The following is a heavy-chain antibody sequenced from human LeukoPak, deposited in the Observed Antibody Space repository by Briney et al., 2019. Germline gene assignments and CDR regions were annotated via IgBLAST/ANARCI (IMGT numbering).Heavy chain of an antibody. D-gene: IGHD6-13*01. CDR2: INPSGGST. J-gene: IGHJ4*02. CDR1: GYTFSSYY. CDR3: ARSPLAAAGTDY. V-gene: IGHV1-46*01. Sequence: ASVKVSCKASGYTFSSYYMHWVRQAPGQGLEWMGIINPSGGSTSYAQKFQGRVTMTRDTSTSTVYMELSSLRSEDTAVYYCARSPLAAAGTDYWGQGTLVTVSS.